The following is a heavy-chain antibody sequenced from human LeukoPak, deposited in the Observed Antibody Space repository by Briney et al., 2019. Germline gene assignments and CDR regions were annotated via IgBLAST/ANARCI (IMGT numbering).Heavy chain of an antibody. V-gene: IGHV4-39*01. Sequence: SETLSLTCTVSGGSISGSSSHWGWIRQPPGKGLDWIGSINYSWHTYYNPSLESRVTISVDSSKNQFSLKVTSVTAADTALYYGAPTYSYTRGGYDYWGPGTLVTVSS. CDR1: GGSISGSSSH. D-gene: IGHD5-18*01. CDR3: APTYSYTRGGYDY. J-gene: IGHJ4*02. CDR2: INYSWHT.